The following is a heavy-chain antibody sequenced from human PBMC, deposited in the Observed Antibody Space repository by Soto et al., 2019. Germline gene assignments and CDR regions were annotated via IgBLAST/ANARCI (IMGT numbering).Heavy chain of an antibody. CDR1: GGTFSSYA. V-gene: IGHV1-69*01. J-gene: IGHJ5*02. D-gene: IGHD3-9*01. CDR2: IIPIFGTA. CDR3: ARSHYDILTGTTNWFDP. Sequence: QVQLVQSGAEVKKPGSSVKVSCKASGGTFSSYAISWVQQAPGQGLEWMGGIIPIFGTANYAQKFQGRVTITADESTSTAYMELSSLRSEDTAVYYCARSHYDILTGTTNWFDPWGQGTLVTVSS.